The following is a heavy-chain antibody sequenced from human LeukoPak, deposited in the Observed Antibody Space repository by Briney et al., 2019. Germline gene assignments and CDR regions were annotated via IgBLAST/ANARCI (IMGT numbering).Heavy chain of an antibody. D-gene: IGHD1-26*01. CDR3: ARDLRVGAINFDY. CDR1: GFTFSSSW. J-gene: IGHJ4*02. CDR2: INSDESIT. V-gene: IGHV3-74*01. Sequence: GGSLRLSCAASGFTFSSSWMYWVRQAPGKGLVWVSRINSDESITTYADSVKGRFTISRDNAKNSLYLQMNSLRAEDTAVYYCARDLRVGAINFDYWGQGTLVTVSS.